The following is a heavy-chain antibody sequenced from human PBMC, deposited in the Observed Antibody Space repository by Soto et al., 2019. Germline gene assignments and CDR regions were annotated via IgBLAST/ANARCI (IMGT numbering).Heavy chain of an antibody. D-gene: IGHD3-3*01. Sequence: SETLPLPCAVYVGSFSGYYWSWLRQPPGKGLEWIGEINHSASTKYNPSLESGVTISVDTSKNQFSLKLSSVTASDTAVYYCPRCLVLRFLEWWAPRKTRNWLDPWGQGTLVTVSS. J-gene: IGHJ5*02. CDR3: PRCLVLRFLEWWAPRKTRNWLDP. CDR2: INHSAST. CDR1: VGSFSGYY. V-gene: IGHV4-34*01.